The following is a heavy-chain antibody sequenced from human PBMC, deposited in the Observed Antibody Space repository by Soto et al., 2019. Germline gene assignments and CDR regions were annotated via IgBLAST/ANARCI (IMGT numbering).Heavy chain of an antibody. Sequence: TSETLSLTCTVSGGSISSYYWSWIRQPPGKGLEWIGYIYYSGSTNYNPSLKSRVTISVDTSKNQFSLKLSSVTAADTAVYYCARADSSGYYYADTSWAFDIWGQGTMVTVSS. CDR3: ARADSSGYYYADTSWAFDI. D-gene: IGHD3-22*01. V-gene: IGHV4-59*01. CDR1: GGSISSYY. J-gene: IGHJ3*02. CDR2: IYYSGST.